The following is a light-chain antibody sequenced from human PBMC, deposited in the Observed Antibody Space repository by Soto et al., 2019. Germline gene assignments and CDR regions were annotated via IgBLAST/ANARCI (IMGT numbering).Light chain of an antibody. CDR3: QQYGSAWT. J-gene: IGKJ1*01. CDR1: QSVSSSY. Sequence: EIVLTQSPGTLSLSPGERATLSCRASQSVSSSYLAWYQQKPGKAPRLHIYGASSRATGIPDRFSGSGSGTGFTLTISRLEPEDFAVYYCQQYGSAWTFGPGTKVEIK. V-gene: IGKV3-20*01. CDR2: GAS.